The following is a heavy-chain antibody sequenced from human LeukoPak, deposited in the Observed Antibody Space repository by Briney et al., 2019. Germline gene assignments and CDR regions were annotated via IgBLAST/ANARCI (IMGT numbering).Heavy chain of an antibody. CDR2: INPNSGAT. CDR3: ARAFDNRGYDARIFDY. Sequence: ASVKVSCKASGYTFTGYFMHWVRQAPGQGLEWMGWINPNSGATSYAQKFQGRVTMTRDTSISTTYMELSGVRSDDTAVYYCARAFDNRGYDARIFDYWGQGTLVTVSS. J-gene: IGHJ4*02. V-gene: IGHV1-2*02. D-gene: IGHD3-22*01. CDR1: GYTFTGYF.